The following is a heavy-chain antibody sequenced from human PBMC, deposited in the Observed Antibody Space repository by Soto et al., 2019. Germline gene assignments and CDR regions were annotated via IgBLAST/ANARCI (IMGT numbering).Heavy chain of an antibody. CDR2: IYYRGSS. Sequence: SETLSLTCTVSVGSISSGGYYWSWIRQHPGKGLAWIGYIYYRGSSYYNPSLKSRVTISVDTSKNKFSLKLSSVTDADTALYYCVIDRSSSNYYDRSGVDAFDIWVQLTMVSVSS. J-gene: IGHJ3*02. D-gene: IGHD3-22*01. CDR1: VGSISSGGYY. CDR3: VIDRSSSNYYDRSGVDAFDI. V-gene: IGHV4-31*03.